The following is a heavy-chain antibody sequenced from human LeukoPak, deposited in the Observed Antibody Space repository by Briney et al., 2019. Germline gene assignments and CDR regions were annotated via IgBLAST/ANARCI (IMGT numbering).Heavy chain of an antibody. D-gene: IGHD3-16*01. Sequence: GGSLRLSCEASGFTLSTYWMNWVRQGPGKGLDWVANINPDGSGKRYVDSVKGRFTIARDNADNSQSLQMNSLRAEDTAVYYCASWGAGGNSWGRGTLVTVSS. J-gene: IGHJ4*02. CDR3: ASWGAGGNS. V-gene: IGHV3-7*01. CDR1: GFTLSTYW. CDR2: INPDGSGK.